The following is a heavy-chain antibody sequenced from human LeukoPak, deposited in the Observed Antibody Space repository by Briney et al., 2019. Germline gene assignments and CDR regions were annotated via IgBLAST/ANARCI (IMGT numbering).Heavy chain of an antibody. Sequence: PGGSLRLSCAASGFTVSSNYMSWVRQAPGKGLEWVGFIRSKAYGGTTEYAASVKGRFTISRDDSKSIAYLQMNSLKTEDTAVYYCTRDRLGYSYRTNWFDPWGQGTLVTVSS. D-gene: IGHD5-18*01. CDR3: TRDRLGYSYRTNWFDP. J-gene: IGHJ5*02. CDR2: IRSKAYGGTT. V-gene: IGHV3-49*04. CDR1: GFTVSSNY.